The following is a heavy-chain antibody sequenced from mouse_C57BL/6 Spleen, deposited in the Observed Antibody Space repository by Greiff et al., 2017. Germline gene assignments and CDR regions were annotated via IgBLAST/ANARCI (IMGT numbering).Heavy chain of an antibody. J-gene: IGHJ2*01. V-gene: IGHV1-50*01. CDR2: IDPSDSYT. Sequence: VQLQQPGAELAKPGASVKLSCKASGYTFTSYWMQWVQQRPGQGLEWIGEIDPSDSYTNYNQKFKGKATLTVDTSSSTAYMQLSSLTSEDSAVYYCARSNYGSSYKNYFDDWGQGTTLTVSS. CDR1: GYTFTSYW. CDR3: ARSNYGSSYKNYFDD. D-gene: IGHD1-1*01.